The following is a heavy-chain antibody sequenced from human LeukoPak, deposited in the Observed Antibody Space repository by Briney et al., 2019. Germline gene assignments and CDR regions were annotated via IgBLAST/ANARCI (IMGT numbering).Heavy chain of an antibody. CDR2: ISYSGGST. D-gene: IGHD3-10*01. V-gene: IGHV3-23*01. CDR1: EFTFSSYA. J-gene: IGHJ4*02. Sequence: PGGSLKSPRAAFEFTFSSYALSWFRRPPGRRREGFSTISYSGGSTYYADSVKGRFTISRDNSKNTLYLQMNSLRAEDTAVYYCAKDQSRDYGSGSYFRGIFGYWGQGTLVTVSS. CDR3: AKDQSRDYGSGSYFRGIFGY.